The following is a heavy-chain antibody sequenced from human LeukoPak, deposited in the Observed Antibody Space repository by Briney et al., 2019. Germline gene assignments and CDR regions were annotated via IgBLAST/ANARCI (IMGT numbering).Heavy chain of an antibody. CDR1: GGTFSSYA. D-gene: IGHD6-19*01. J-gene: IGHJ3*02. Sequence: GASVKVSCKASGGTFSSYAISWVRQAPGQGLEWMGRIIPILGIANYAQKFQGRVTITADKSTSTAYMELSSLRSEDTAVYYCARDRWHSSGWYGGAFGIWGPGTMVTVSS. CDR3: ARDRWHSSGWYGGAFGI. V-gene: IGHV1-69*04. CDR2: IIPILGIA.